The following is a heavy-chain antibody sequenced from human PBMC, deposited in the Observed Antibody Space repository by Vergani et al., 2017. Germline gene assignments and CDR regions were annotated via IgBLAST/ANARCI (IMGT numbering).Heavy chain of an antibody. CDR1: GLSIGYGYY. CDR3: ARTESFILRYFHWAL. J-gene: IGHJ4*02. V-gene: IGHV4-38-2*02. D-gene: IGHD3-9*01. CDR2: IYHSGGA. Sequence: QVQLQESGPGLVKPAETLSLICSVSGLSIGYGYYWGWIRQPPGKGLEWIGNIYHSGGAYYNPSLKGRVTISVDTSKNQFSLEVTSVTAADTAIYFCARTESFILRYFHWALWGQGTLVTVSS.